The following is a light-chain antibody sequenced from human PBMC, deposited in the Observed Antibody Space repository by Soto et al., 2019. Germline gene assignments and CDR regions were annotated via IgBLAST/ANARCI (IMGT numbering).Light chain of an antibody. CDR3: QQYTNWPPIT. J-gene: IGKJ5*01. V-gene: IGKV3-15*01. CDR2: GSS. Sequence: ERLLTQSPAALPVSPGERATLSCRASQSVGSNLAWFQQKPGQAPRLLIYGSSTRATGVPARFSGSGSGADFTLTISNLQSEDFAVYYCQQYTNWPPITFGQGTRLEI. CDR1: QSVGSN.